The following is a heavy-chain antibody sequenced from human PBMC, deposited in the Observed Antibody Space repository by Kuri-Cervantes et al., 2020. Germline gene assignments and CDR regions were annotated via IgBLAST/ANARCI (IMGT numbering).Heavy chain of an antibody. D-gene: IGHD3-10*01. V-gene: IGHV1-46*01. CDR2: INPSGGST. Sequence: ASVKVSCKASGYTFTSYYMHWVRQAPGQGLEWMGIINPSGGSTSYAQKFQGRVTMTRDTSTSTVYVELSSLRSEDTAVYYCARVFYYYGSGSPDLDYWGQGTLVTVSS. J-gene: IGHJ4*02. CDR3: ARVFYYYGSGSPDLDY. CDR1: GYTFTSYY.